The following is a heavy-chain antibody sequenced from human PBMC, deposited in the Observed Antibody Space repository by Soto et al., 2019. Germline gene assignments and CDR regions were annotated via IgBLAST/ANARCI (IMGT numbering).Heavy chain of an antibody. CDR3: ARAYYDIVDY. V-gene: IGHV4-59*01. Sequence: SETLSLTCTVSGGSISSYYWSWIRQPPGKGLEWIGYIYYSGSTNYNPSLKSRVTISVDTSKNQFSLKLSSVTAADTAVYYCARAYYDIVDYWGQGTLVTVSS. D-gene: IGHD3-9*01. CDR2: IYYSGST. J-gene: IGHJ4*02. CDR1: GGSISSYY.